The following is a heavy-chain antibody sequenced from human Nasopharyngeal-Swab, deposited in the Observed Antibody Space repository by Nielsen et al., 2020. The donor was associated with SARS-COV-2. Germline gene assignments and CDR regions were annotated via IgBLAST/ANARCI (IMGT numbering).Heavy chain of an antibody. V-gene: IGHV3-74*01. J-gene: IGHJ4*02. CDR3: ARARLAAAGTQDF. D-gene: IGHD6-13*01. CDR2: VNSDGSRP. CDR1: GFTFNNYW. Sequence: GESLKISCAASGFTFNNYWMHWVRQAPGKGLEWVARVNSDGSRPSYADSVKGRVTLSRDNAKNTLFLQMHSLRAEDTAVYYCARARLAAAGTQDFWGQGTLVTVSS.